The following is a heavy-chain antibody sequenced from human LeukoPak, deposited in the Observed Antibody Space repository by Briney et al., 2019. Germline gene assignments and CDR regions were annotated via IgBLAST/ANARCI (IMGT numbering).Heavy chain of an antibody. V-gene: IGHV3-30*04. CDR1: GFTFNSYT. D-gene: IGHD1-26*01. CDR2: ISYDGSNK. Sequence: PGGSLRLSCAASGFTFNSYTMHWVRQAPGKGLEWVALISYDGSNKRYADSVKGRFTISRDNSKNTLFLHMNSLSSEDTAVYYCARSWEVLQNFDYWGQGTLVTVSS. J-gene: IGHJ4*02. CDR3: ARSWEVLQNFDY.